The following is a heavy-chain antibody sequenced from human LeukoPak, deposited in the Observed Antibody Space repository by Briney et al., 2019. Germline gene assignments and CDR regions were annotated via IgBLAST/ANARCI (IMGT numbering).Heavy chain of an antibody. CDR2: INAGNGNT. D-gene: IGHD6-13*01. Sequence: ASVKVSCKASGYSFTMYAMHWVRQAPGQRLEWMGWINAGNGNTKYSQKFQGRVTITRDTSASTAYMELSSLTSEDTAVYYCARRAAAPIIDYWGQGTLVTVSS. CDR3: ARRAAAPIIDY. V-gene: IGHV1-3*01. CDR1: GYSFTMYA. J-gene: IGHJ4*02.